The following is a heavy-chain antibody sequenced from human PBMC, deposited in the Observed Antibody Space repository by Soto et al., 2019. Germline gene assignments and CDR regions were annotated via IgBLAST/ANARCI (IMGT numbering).Heavy chain of an antibody. Sequence: SETLSLTCAVSGGSISSGGYSWSWIRQPPGKGLEWIGYIYHSGSTYYNPSLKSRVTISVDRSKNQFSLKLSSVTAADTAVYYGARAVVYSFWLDPWGQGTRVTASS. CDR1: GGSISSGGYS. CDR3: ARAVVYSFWLDP. CDR2: IYHSGST. V-gene: IGHV4-30-2*01. J-gene: IGHJ5*02. D-gene: IGHD2-21*01.